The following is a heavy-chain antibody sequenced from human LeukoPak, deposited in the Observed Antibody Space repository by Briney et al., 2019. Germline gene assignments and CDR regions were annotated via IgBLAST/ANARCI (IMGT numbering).Heavy chain of an antibody. CDR1: GFTFSSYA. D-gene: IGHD2-15*01. Sequence: GGSLRLSCAASGFTFSSYAMSWVRQAPGKGLEWVSSISGSGGSTYYADSVKGRFTVSRDNSKNTLYLQMNSLRAEDTAVYYCARDRYCSGGGCYPLDYWGQGTLVTVSS. CDR2: ISGSGGST. J-gene: IGHJ4*02. V-gene: IGHV3-23*01. CDR3: ARDRYCSGGGCYPLDY.